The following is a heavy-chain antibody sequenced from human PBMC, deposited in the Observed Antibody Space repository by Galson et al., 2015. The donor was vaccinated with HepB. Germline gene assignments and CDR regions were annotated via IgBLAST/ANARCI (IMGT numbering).Heavy chain of an antibody. D-gene: IGHD3-16*02. J-gene: IGHJ6*02. V-gene: IGHV1-69*13. CDR1: GYTFTSYA. CDR3: ASPSWGLRLGELSLEPYYYYGMDV. CDR2: IIPIFGTA. Sequence: SVKVSCKASGYTFTSYAMHWVRQAPGQGLEWMGGIIPIFGTANYAQKFQGRVTITADESTSTAYMELSSLRSEDTAVYYRASPSWGLRLGELSLEPYYYYGMDVWGQGTTVTVSS.